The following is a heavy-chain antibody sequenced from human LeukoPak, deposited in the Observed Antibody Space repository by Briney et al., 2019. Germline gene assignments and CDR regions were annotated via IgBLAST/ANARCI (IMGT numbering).Heavy chain of an antibody. J-gene: IGHJ4*02. D-gene: IGHD1-26*01. Sequence: GASVKVSCKASGYTFTGYSMHWVRQAPGQGLEWMGWINPNSGGTNYAQKFQGRVTMTRDTSISTAYMELSRLRSDDTAVYYRANIVGATRVGYWGQGTLVTVSS. CDR2: INPNSGGT. CDR1: GYTFTGYS. V-gene: IGHV1-2*02. CDR3: ANIVGATRVGY.